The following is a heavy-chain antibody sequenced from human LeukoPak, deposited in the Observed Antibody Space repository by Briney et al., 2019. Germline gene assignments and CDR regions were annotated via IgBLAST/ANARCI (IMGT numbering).Heavy chain of an antibody. D-gene: IGHD3-10*01. CDR1: GGSISSYY. Sequence: SETLSLTCTVSGGSISSYYWSWIRQPPGKGLEWIGYIYYSGSTNYNPSLKSRVTISVDTSKNQFSLKLSSVTAADTAVYYCASLITMVRGVNDAFDIWGQGTMVTVSS. CDR3: ASLITMVRGVNDAFDI. J-gene: IGHJ3*02. V-gene: IGHV4-59*01. CDR2: IYYSGST.